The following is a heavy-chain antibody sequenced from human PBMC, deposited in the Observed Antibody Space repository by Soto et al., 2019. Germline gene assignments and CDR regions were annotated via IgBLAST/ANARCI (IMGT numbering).Heavy chain of an antibody. Sequence: QVQLVESGGGVVQPGRSLRLSCAASGFTFSSYGMHWVRQAPGKGLEWVAVIWYDGSNKYYADSVKGRFTISRDNSKNTLYLQMNSLRAEDTAVYYCARDLRGCSGGSCYSVRSWFDPWGQGTLVTVSS. CDR3: ARDLRGCSGGSCYSVRSWFDP. J-gene: IGHJ5*02. D-gene: IGHD2-15*01. CDR1: GFTFSSYG. V-gene: IGHV3-33*01. CDR2: IWYDGSNK.